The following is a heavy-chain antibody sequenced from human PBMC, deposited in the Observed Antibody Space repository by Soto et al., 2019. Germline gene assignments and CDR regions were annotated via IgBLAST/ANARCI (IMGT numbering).Heavy chain of an antibody. D-gene: IGHD1-26*01. V-gene: IGHV1-8*01. Sequence: QVQLVQSGAEVREPGASVKVSCKASGYSFTSLDINWVRQTTGHGLEWMGWMQPSSGRTGYAQKFQGRVTMTRDTSINSAYMQLSSLTADDMAFYYCARGGTAGVEYWGQGALVTVSS. J-gene: IGHJ4*02. CDR1: GYSFTSLD. CDR3: ARGGTAGVEY. CDR2: MQPSSGRT.